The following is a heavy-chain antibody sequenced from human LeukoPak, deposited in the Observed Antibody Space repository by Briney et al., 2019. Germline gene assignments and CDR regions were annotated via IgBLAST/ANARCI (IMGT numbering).Heavy chain of an antibody. CDR3: ARGYSSSFDY. V-gene: IGHV4-39*01. D-gene: IGHD6-6*01. CDR2: IYYSRST. Sequence: PSETLSLTCTVSGGSISSSTYYWGWIRQPPGKGLEWTGSIYYSRSTYYNPSLKSRVTISVDTSKNQFSLNRSSVTAADTAVYYCARGYSSSFDYWGQGTLVTVSS. CDR1: GGSISSSTYY. J-gene: IGHJ4*02.